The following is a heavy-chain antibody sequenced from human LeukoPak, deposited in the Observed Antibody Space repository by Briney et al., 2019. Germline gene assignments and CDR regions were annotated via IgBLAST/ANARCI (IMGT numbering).Heavy chain of an antibody. CDR2: ITGSGAFT. J-gene: IGHJ4*02. CDR3: AREYCSSTSCYTSYDY. Sequence: GGSLRLSCAASGITFIKYSMTWVRQAPGKGLEWVSAITGSGAFTDYADSVKGRFTISRDNSKNTLYLQMNSLRAEDTAVYYCAREYCSSTSCYTSYDYWGQGTLVTVSS. CDR1: GITFIKYS. D-gene: IGHD2-2*02. V-gene: IGHV3-23*01.